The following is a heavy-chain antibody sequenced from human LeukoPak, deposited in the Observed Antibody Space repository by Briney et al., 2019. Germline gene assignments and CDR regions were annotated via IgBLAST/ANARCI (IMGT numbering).Heavy chain of an antibody. Sequence: KTSETLSLTCTVSGGSISSHYWSWIRQPPGKGLEWIGYIYYSGSTNYNPSLKSRVTISVDTSKNQFSLKLSSVTAADTAVYYCARFVGSRAQDFDYWGQGALVTVSS. CDR3: ARFVGSRAQDFDY. V-gene: IGHV4-59*11. CDR2: IYYSGST. CDR1: GGSISSHY. D-gene: IGHD2-2*01. J-gene: IGHJ4*02.